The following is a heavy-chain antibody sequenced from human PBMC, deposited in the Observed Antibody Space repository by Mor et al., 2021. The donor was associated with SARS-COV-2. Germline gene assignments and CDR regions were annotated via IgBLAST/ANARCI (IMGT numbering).Heavy chain of an antibody. V-gene: IGHV3-66*01. D-gene: IGHD3-22*01. CDR3: ARDRTMIASGYYGMDV. CDR2: IYSGGST. Sequence: LEWVSVIYSGGSTYYADSVKGRFTISRDNSKNTLYLQMNSLRAEDTAVYYCARDRTMIASGYYGMDVWGQGTTVTVSS. J-gene: IGHJ6*02.